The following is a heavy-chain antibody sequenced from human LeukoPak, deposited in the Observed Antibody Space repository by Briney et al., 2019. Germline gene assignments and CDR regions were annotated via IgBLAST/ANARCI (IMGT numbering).Heavy chain of an antibody. CDR2: IKQDGSEK. V-gene: IGHV3-7*01. Sequence: GGSLRLSCAASGFTFSSYWMSWVRQAPGKGLEWVANIKQDGSEKYYVDSVKGRFTISRDNAKNSLYLQMNSLRAEDTAVYYCARESVRAARRPDLPDYWGQGTLVTVSS. CDR1: GFTFSSYW. J-gene: IGHJ4*02. CDR3: ARESVRAARRPDLPDY. D-gene: IGHD6-6*01.